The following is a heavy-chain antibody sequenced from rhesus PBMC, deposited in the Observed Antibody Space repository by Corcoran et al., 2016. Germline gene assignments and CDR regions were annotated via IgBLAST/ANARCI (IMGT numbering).Heavy chain of an antibody. J-gene: IGHJ4*01. V-gene: IGHV3-22*01. CDR2: IETNGDTT. Sequence: EVQLVESGGGWVQPGGSLRLSCGVSGFTLCSYGFHWVRQAPGKGLQWVSAIETNGDTTLYTDSVKGRFSISRENAKNTLYLRMDSLKVEDTAVYYCARGASGAGDYWGQGVLVTVSS. D-gene: IGHD6-31*01. CDR3: ARGASGAGDY. CDR1: GFTLCSYG.